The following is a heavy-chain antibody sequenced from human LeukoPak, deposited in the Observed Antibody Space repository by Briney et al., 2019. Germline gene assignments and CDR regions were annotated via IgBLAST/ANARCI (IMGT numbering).Heavy chain of an antibody. J-gene: IGHJ5*02. CDR2: IAYSGNT. D-gene: IGHD2-2*01. Sequence: SETLSLTCSVSGGSVSSKNHYWTWIRQPPGKGLEWIGYIAYSGNTYYNPSLKSRIIISVDTSKNQFPLSLISVTAADTAVYYCGRGLHRYQPLQAWGQGTLVTVSS. CDR1: GGSVSSKNHY. CDR3: GRGLHRYQPLQA. V-gene: IGHV4-30-4*01.